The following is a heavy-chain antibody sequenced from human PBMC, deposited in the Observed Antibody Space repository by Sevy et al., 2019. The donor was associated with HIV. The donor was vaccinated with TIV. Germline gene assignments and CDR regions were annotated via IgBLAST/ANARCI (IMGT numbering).Heavy chain of an antibody. CDR2: IRRNSYEPYGGTT. CDR1: GFTFGDYA. CDR3: TRAVATVDTPEYYFDY. V-gene: IGHV3-49*03. J-gene: IGHJ4*02. Sequence: GGSLRLSCTSSGFTFGDYAMSWFRQAPGKGLEWVAFIRRNSYEPYGGTTEYAASVKGRFTISRDDSKSIAYLQMNSLKTEDTGVYYCTRAVATVDTPEYYFDYWGQGTLVTVSS. D-gene: IGHD5-12*01.